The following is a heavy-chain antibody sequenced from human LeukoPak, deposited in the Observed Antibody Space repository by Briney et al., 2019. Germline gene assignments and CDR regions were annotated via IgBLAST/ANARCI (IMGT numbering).Heavy chain of an antibody. J-gene: IGHJ4*02. CDR2: INSGGNT. CDR1: GFAFSTYA. V-gene: IGHV3-23*01. Sequence: GGSLRLSCAASGFAFSTYAMSWVRQAPGKGLEWVSIINSGGNTYYADSVKGRFTISRDNSKNTLWLQMNSWRAEDTAVHYCAKHSSGWYSFDFWGQGILVTVSS. CDR3: AKHSSGWYSFDF. D-gene: IGHD6-13*01.